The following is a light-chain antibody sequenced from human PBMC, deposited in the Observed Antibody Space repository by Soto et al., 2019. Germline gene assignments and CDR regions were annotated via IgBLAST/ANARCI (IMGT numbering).Light chain of an antibody. CDR2: WAS. J-gene: IGKJ1*01. CDR1: HTVLNSGDNKHY. V-gene: IGKV4-1*01. Sequence: DIVLTQSPDSLAVSLGEGATINCKSSHTVLNSGDNKHYISWYQQRPAQPPELLFYWASTRESGVPDRFSGSWSGRHFTLTITSLQAEDVAVYFCQQYYSSPPTFGQRTKVDIK. CDR3: QQYYSSPPT.